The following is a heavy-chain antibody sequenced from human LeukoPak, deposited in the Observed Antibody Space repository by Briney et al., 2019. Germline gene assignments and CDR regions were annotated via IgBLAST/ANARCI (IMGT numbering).Heavy chain of an antibody. CDR1: GFTFSDHY. V-gene: IGHV3-72*01. D-gene: IGHD1-26*01. CDR2: TRNKAKSYTT. CDR3: ARGHSGGYSRAFDI. J-gene: IGHJ3*02. Sequence: PGGSLRLSCAASGFTFSDHYMDWVRQAPGKGLEWVGRTRNKAKSYTTEYAASVKGRFTISRDDSESSLYLQMNSLKTEDTAVYYCARGHSGGYSRAFDIWGQGTMVTVSS.